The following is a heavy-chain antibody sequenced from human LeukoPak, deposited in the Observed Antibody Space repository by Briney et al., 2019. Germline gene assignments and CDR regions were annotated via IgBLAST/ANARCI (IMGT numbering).Heavy chain of an antibody. CDR2: IYYSGST. Sequence: TPSETLSLTCTVSGGSISSHYWSWIRQPPGKGLEWIGYIYYSGSTNYNPSLKSRVTISVDTSKNQFSLKLSSVTAADTAVYYCARGDWNPLSGAFDIWGQGTMVTVSS. CDR3: ARGDWNPLSGAFDI. V-gene: IGHV4-59*11. D-gene: IGHD1-1*01. CDR1: GGSISSHY. J-gene: IGHJ3*02.